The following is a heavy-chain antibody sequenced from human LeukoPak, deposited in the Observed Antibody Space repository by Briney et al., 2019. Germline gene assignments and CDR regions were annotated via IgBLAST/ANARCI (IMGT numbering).Heavy chain of an antibody. V-gene: IGHV3-33*06. CDR3: AKDGDYYDSRGNQGFDY. D-gene: IGHD3-22*01. Sequence: GRSLRLSCAASGFTFSSYGMYWVRQAPGKGLEWVAVIWYDGSNKYYADSVKGRFTISRDNSKNTLYLQMNSLRAEDTAVYYCAKDGDYYDSRGNQGFDYWGQGTLVTVSS. CDR2: IWYDGSNK. J-gene: IGHJ4*02. CDR1: GFTFSSYG.